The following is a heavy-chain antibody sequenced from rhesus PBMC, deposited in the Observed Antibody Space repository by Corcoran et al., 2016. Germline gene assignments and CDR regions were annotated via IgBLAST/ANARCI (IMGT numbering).Heavy chain of an antibody. CDR2: IYGSGGST. CDR3: ARLNYGWYFDL. D-gene: IGHD3-9*01. CDR1: GGSISSSNW. V-gene: IGHV4-93*02. Sequence: QVQLQESGPAVVKPSETLSLTCAVSGGSISSSNWWSWIRQSPGKGLEWIGGIYGSGGSTEYNPSRNSRVTISIDTSKNQFSRKLSSVTAADTAVYYCARLNYGWYFDLWGPGTPITISS. J-gene: IGHJ2*01.